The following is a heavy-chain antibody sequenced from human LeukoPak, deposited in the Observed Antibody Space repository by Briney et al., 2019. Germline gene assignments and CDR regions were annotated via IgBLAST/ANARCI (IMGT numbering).Heavy chain of an antibody. V-gene: IGHV3-30-3*01. J-gene: IGHJ4*02. CDR2: ISYDGSNK. D-gene: IGHD2-2*01. CDR3: ARGDRPIVVVPAASSFDY. Sequence: GGSLRLSCAASGFTFSGYPIHWVRQAPGKGLEWVAVISYDGSNKYYADSVKGRFTISRDNSKNTLYLQMNSLRAEDTAVYYCARGDRPIVVVPAASSFDYWGQGTLVTVSS. CDR1: GFTFSGYP.